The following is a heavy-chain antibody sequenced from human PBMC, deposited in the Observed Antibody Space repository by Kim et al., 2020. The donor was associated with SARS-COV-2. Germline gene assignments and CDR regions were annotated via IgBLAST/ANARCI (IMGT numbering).Heavy chain of an antibody. V-gene: IGHV4-59*13. CDR3: AKSPITMLGHYYFDS. D-gene: IGHD3-10*02. Sequence: SETLSLTCTVSGGSISSYSWSWIRQPPGKGLEWIGYIYYSGSTNYNPSLKSRVTISVDTSKNQFSLKLSSVTAADTAVYYCAKSPITMLGHYYFDSWGQGTLVTVSS. CDR2: IYYSGST. J-gene: IGHJ4*02. CDR1: GGSISSYS.